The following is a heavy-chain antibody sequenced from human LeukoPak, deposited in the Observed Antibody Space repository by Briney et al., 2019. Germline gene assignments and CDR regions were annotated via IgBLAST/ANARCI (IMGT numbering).Heavy chain of an antibody. Sequence: GASVKVSCKASGGTFSSYAISWVRQAPGQGLEWMGGIIPIFGTTNYAQKFQGRVTITADTSTSTAYMELSSLRPEDTAVYYCARGNLDIVATINHYYYYYMDVWGKGTTVTVSS. CDR2: IIPIFGTT. J-gene: IGHJ6*03. V-gene: IGHV1-69*06. D-gene: IGHD5-12*01. CDR3: ARGNLDIVATINHYYYYYMDV. CDR1: GGTFSSYA.